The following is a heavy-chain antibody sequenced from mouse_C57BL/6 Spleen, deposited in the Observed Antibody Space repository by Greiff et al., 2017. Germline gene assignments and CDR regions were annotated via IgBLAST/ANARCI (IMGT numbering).Heavy chain of an antibody. Sequence: VKLVESGPELVKPGASVKLSCKASGYTFTSYDINWVKQRPGQGLEWIGWIYPRDGSTKYNEKFKGKATLTVDTSSSTAYMELHSLTSEDSAVYFCARPHDGYFDYWGQGTTLTVSS. V-gene: IGHV1-85*01. CDR2: IYPRDGST. D-gene: IGHD2-3*01. CDR1: GYTFTSYD. CDR3: ARPHDGYFDY. J-gene: IGHJ2*01.